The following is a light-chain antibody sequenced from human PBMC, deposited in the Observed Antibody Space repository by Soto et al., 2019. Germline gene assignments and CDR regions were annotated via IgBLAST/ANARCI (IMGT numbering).Light chain of an antibody. CDR1: SSNIGTGYD. CDR3: QSYDSRLSGYV. Sequence: QPVLTQPPSVSGAPGQGVTISCTGSSSNIGTGYDVHWYQQLPRTAPKLLIYGSVNRPSGVPDRFSASKSGTSASLAITGLRPEDEADYYCQSYDSRLSGYVFGTGTKLTVL. V-gene: IGLV1-40*01. J-gene: IGLJ1*01. CDR2: GSV.